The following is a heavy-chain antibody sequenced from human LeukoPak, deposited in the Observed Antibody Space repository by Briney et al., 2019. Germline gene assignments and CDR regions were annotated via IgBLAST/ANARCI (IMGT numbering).Heavy chain of an antibody. CDR1: GFTFGSYD. D-gene: IGHD4-23*01. V-gene: IGHV3-23*01. Sequence: GGSLRLSCVASGFTFGSYDMSWVRQAPGKGLEWVSSISGSGGSTYYADSVKGRFTISRDNSKTTLYLQMNRLRAEDTAVYYCAKEGDYGSNAGYYFDCWGQGTLVTVSS. J-gene: IGHJ4*02. CDR3: AKEGDYGSNAGYYFDC. CDR2: ISGSGGST.